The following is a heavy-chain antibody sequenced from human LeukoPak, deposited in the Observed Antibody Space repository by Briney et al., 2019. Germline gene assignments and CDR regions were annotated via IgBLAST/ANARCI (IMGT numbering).Heavy chain of an antibody. CDR2: INPSGGST. Sequence: ASVKVSCKASGYTFTSYYMHWVRQAPGQGLEWMGIINPSGGSTSYAQKFQGRVTMTRDTSTSTVYMELSSLRSEDTAVYYCASASATYYDILYWGQGTLVTVSS. CDR1: GYTFTSYY. CDR3: ASASATYYDILY. D-gene: IGHD3-9*01. V-gene: IGHV1-46*01. J-gene: IGHJ4*02.